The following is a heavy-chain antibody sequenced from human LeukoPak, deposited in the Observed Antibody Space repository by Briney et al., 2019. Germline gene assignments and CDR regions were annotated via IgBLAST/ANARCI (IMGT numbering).Heavy chain of an antibody. J-gene: IGHJ4*02. D-gene: IGHD3-16*01. V-gene: IGHV3-7*01. CDR2: IKHDESEK. Sequence: GGSLRLSCAASGFSFNSDWMDWVRQAPGKGLEWVANIKHDESEKNYLDSVKGRFTISRDNAQNSLYLQMNGLRVEDTAVYYCTRRLDDWGQGTLVAVSS. CDR3: TRRLDD. CDR1: GFSFNSDW.